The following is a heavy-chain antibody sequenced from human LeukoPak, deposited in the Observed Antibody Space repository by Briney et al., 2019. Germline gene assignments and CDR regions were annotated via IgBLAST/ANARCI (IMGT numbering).Heavy chain of an antibody. V-gene: IGHV4-38-2*01. CDR3: ARVETAAGYFDY. CDR1: GYSISSGYY. CDR2: IYHSGST. D-gene: IGHD6-13*01. Sequence: SETLSLTCAVSGYSISSGYYWGWIRQPPGKGLEWIGSIYHSGSTYYNPSLKSRVTISVDTSKNQFSLKLSSVTAADTAVYYCARVETAAGYFDYWGQGTLVTVSS. J-gene: IGHJ4*02.